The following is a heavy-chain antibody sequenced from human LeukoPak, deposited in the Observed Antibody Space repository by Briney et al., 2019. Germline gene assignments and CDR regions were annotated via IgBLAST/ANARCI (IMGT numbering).Heavy chain of an antibody. CDR3: AKIVRSYSSSWSDFDY. V-gene: IGHV3-23*01. CDR1: GFTFSSYA. J-gene: IGHJ4*02. CDR2: ISGSGGST. D-gene: IGHD6-13*01. Sequence: GGSLRLSCAASGFTFSSYAMSWVRQAPGKGLEWVSAISGSGGSTYYADSVKGRFTISRDNSKNTLYLQMNSLRAEDTAVYYCAKIVRSYSSSWSDFDYWGQGTLVTVSS.